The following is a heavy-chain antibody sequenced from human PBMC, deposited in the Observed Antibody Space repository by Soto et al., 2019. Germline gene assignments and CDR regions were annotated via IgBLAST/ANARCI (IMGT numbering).Heavy chain of an antibody. CDR3: ARRATTPSRYFDH. V-gene: IGHV4-39*01. CDR2: LYYSGST. D-gene: IGHD4-17*01. J-gene: IGHJ4*02. Sequence: SETLSLTCTVSGGSISSSSYYWCGIRQPPGKGLEWIGGLYYSGSTDYNPSLKSRVTISVDASKNQFSLKLSSVTAADTAVYYCARRATTPSRYFDHWGQGTLVSVSS. CDR1: GGSISSSSYY.